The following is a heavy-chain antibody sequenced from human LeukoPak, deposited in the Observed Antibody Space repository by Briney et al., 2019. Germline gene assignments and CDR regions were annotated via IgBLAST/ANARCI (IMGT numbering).Heavy chain of an antibody. CDR3: ARDWAYYGGNFRGQIDY. V-gene: IGHV1-18*01. J-gene: IGHJ4*02. Sequence: GASVKVSCKASGYTFTSYGISWVRQAPGQGLEWMGWISAYNGNTNYAQKLQGRVTMTKDTSTSTAYMELRSLRSDDTAVYYCARDWAYYGGNFRGQIDYWGQGTLVTVSS. CDR1: GYTFTSYG. CDR2: ISAYNGNT. D-gene: IGHD2-21*02.